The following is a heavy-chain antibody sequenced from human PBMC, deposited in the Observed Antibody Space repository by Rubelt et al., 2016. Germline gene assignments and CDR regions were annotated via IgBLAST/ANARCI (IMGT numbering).Heavy chain of an antibody. Sequence: QVQLVQSGAEVKKPGASVKVSCKVSGYTLTELSMHWVRQAPGKGLEWMGGFDPEDGETIYAQKFQVRATMTEDTSTDTAYMELSSLVSEDTAVYYCATGKGQLRFIGTTNFDYWGQGTLVTVSS. CDR2: FDPEDGET. D-gene: IGHD1-7*01. V-gene: IGHV1-24*01. CDR1: GYTLTELS. J-gene: IGHJ4*02. CDR3: ATGKGQLRFIGTTNFDY.